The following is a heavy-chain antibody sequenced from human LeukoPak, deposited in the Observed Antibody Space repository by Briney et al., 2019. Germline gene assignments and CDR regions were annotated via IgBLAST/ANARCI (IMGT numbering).Heavy chain of an antibody. CDR3: ARGFVHDYGDYSVAFDI. CDR2: INTNTGNP. D-gene: IGHD4-17*01. Sequence: ASVKVSCKASGYTFTSYYMHWVRQAPGQGLEWMGWINTNTGNPTYAQGFTGRFVFSLDTSVSTAYLQISSLKAEDTAVYYCARGFVHDYGDYSVAFDIWGQGTMVTVSS. J-gene: IGHJ3*02. V-gene: IGHV7-4-1*02. CDR1: GYTFTSYY.